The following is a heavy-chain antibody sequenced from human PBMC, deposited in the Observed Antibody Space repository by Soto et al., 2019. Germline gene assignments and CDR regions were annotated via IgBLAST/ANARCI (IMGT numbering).Heavy chain of an antibody. CDR3: ARASYDYIWGSYRRSGGGYYMDV. Sequence: QVQLQQWGAGLLKPSETLSLTCAVYGGSFSGYYWSWIRQPPGKGLEWIGEINRSGSTNYNPSLKSRVTISVDTSKNQFSLKLSSVTAADTAVYYCARASYDYIWGSYRRSGGGYYMDVWGKGTTVTVSS. D-gene: IGHD3-16*02. J-gene: IGHJ6*03. V-gene: IGHV4-34*01. CDR1: GGSFSGYY. CDR2: INRSGST.